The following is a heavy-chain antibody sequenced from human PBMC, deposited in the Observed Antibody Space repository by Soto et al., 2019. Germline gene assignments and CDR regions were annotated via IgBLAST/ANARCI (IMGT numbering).Heavy chain of an antibody. CDR3: ARWVVVTASFDY. CDR1: GYPFSNYG. V-gene: IGHV1-18*01. Sequence: ASVKFSFKTSGYPFSNYGITWLRQAPGQPLEWLGWISLYSDGTNYAQKLQGRVTMTTDTSTSTAYMELRSLTSDDTAVYYCARWVVVTASFDYWGQGTLVTVSS. J-gene: IGHJ4*02. CDR2: ISLYSDGT. D-gene: IGHD2-21*02.